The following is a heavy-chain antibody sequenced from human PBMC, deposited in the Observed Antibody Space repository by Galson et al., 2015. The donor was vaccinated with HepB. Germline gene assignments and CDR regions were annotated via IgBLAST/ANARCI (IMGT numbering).Heavy chain of an antibody. CDR2: ISAYNGNT. V-gene: IGHV1-18*04. J-gene: IGHJ6*02. CDR3: ARAMVRGVISLYYYGMDV. D-gene: IGHD3-10*01. CDR1: GYTFTSYG. Sequence: QSGAEVKKPGASVKVSCKASGYTFTSYGISWVRQAPGQGLEWMGWISAYNGNTNYAQKLQGRVTMTTDTSTSTAYMELRSLRSDDTAVYYCARAMVRGVISLYYYGMDVWGQGTTVTVSS.